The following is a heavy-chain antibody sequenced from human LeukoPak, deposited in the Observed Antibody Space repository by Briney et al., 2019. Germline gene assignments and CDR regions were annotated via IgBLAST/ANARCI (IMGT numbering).Heavy chain of an antibody. CDR2: IYPGYSDT. D-gene: IGHD3-22*01. Sequence: GESLKISWKGSGYSFTSYWLGWVRPMPGKGLEWMGIIYPGYSDTRYSPSFQGQVTISADKAISTAYLQWSSLRASDTAMYYCARQGHSPGYYDSSGYYPSWVDYWGQGTLVTVS. J-gene: IGHJ4*02. CDR1: GYSFTSYW. V-gene: IGHV5-51*01. CDR3: ARQGHSPGYYDSSGYYPSWVDY.